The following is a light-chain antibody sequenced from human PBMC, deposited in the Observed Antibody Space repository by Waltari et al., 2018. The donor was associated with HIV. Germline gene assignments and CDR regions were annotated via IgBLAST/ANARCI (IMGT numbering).Light chain of an antibody. Sequence: SYELTQPLSVSVALGQTARITCGGNNIGSKNVLVIYRDSNRPSGIPERFSGSNSGNTATLTISRAQAGDEADYYCQVWDSSTASYVFGTGTKVTVL. CDR3: QVWDSSTASYV. V-gene: IGLV3-9*01. J-gene: IGLJ1*01. CDR2: RDS. CDR1: NIGSKN.